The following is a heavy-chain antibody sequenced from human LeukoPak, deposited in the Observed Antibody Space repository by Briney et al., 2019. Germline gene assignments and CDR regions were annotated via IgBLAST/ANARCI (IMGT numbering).Heavy chain of an antibody. CDR3: ARDAVAAAGKTPYYYYYGMDV. Sequence: SVKVSCKASGGTFSSYAISWVRQAPGQGLEWMGRIIPILGIANYAQKFQGRVTITADKSTSTAYMELSSLRSEDTAVYYCARDAVAAAGKTPYYYYYGMDVWGQGTTVTVSS. V-gene: IGHV1-69*04. D-gene: IGHD6-13*01. J-gene: IGHJ6*02. CDR1: GGTFSSYA. CDR2: IIPILGIA.